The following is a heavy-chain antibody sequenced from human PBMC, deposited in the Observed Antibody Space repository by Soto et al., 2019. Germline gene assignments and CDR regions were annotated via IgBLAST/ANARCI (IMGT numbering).Heavy chain of an antibody. CDR2: ISYDGSNK. CDR3: STGFDY. Sequence: QVQLVESGGGVVQPGRSLRLSCAASGFTFSSYGMHWVRQAPGKGLEWVAVISYDGSNKYYADSVKGRFTISRDNSKNTLYLQMNSLRAEDTAVYYSSTGFDYWGQGTLVTVSS. V-gene: IGHV3-30*03. CDR1: GFTFSSYG. D-gene: IGHD2-8*02. J-gene: IGHJ4*02.